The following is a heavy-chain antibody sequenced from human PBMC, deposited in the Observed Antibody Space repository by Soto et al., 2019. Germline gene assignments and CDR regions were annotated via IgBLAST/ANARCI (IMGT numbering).Heavy chain of an antibody. CDR1: GGSFSGYY. V-gene: IGHV4-34*01. CDR3: ASQWELQPFDY. CDR2: INHSGST. Sequence: QVQLQQWGAGLLKPSETLSLTCAVYGGSFSGYYWSWIRQPPGKGLEWIGEINHSGSTNYNPSLKSQVTISVDTSKNQFSLKLSSVTAADTAVYYCASQWELQPFDYWGQGTLVTVSS. J-gene: IGHJ4*02. D-gene: IGHD1-26*01.